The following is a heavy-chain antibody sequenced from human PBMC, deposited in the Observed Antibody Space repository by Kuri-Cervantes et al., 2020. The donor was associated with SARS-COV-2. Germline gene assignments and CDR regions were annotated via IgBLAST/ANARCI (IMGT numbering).Heavy chain of an antibody. Sequence: GGSLRLSCAASGFTFSSYAMSWVRQAPGKGLEWVSAISGGGGSTYYADSVKGRFTISRDNSKNTLYLQMNSLRAEDTAVYYCTKERTSGYSYGWNYYYYGMDVWGQGTTVTVSS. J-gene: IGHJ6*02. CDR1: GFTFSSYA. CDR3: TKERTSGYSYGWNYYYYGMDV. CDR2: ISGGGGST. V-gene: IGHV3-23*01. D-gene: IGHD5-18*01.